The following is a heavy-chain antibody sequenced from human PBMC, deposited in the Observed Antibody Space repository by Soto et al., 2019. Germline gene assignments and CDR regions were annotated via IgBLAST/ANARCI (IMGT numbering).Heavy chain of an antibody. V-gene: IGHV3-15*07. Sequence: GGSLGLSCAASGSTFNSAWMTWVRLAPGKGLEWVGRIRSKTDGGTTDYAAPVKDRFTISRDDSKNILYLQMNSLKTEDTAVYYCVTEDYRPPNVKNRRRTDRLYGMDVWGQGTTVTVSS. D-gene: IGHD4-17*01. J-gene: IGHJ6*02. CDR2: IRSKTDGGTT. CDR3: VTEDYRPPNVKNRRRTDRLYGMDV. CDR1: GSTFNSAW.